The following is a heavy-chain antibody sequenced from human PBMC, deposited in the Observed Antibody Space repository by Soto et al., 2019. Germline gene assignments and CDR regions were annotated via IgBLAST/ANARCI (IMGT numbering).Heavy chain of an antibody. V-gene: IGHV1-2*04. CDR2: INPNSGGT. Sequence: ASVKVSCKASGYTFTGYYMHWVRQAPGQGLEWMGWINPNSGGTNYAQKFQGWVTMTRDTSISTAYMELSRLRSDDTAVYYCARAGSYDYGDYAAGEYYYYMDVWGKGTTVTVS. J-gene: IGHJ6*03. CDR1: GYTFTGYY. D-gene: IGHD4-17*01. CDR3: ARAGSYDYGDYAAGEYYYYMDV.